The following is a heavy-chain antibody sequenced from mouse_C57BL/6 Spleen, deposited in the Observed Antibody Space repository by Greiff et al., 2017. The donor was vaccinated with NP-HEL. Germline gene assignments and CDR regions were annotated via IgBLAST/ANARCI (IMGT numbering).Heavy chain of an antibody. Sequence: VQLQQSGPELVKPGASVKIPCKASGYTFTDYNMDWVKQSHGKSLEWIGDINPNNGGTIYNQKFKGKATLTVDKSSSTAYMELRSLTSEDTAVYYCARLRLRPYAMDYWGQGTSVTVSS. CDR3: ARLRLRPYAMDY. CDR1: GYTFTDYN. J-gene: IGHJ4*01. CDR2: INPNNGGT. V-gene: IGHV1-18*01. D-gene: IGHD3-2*02.